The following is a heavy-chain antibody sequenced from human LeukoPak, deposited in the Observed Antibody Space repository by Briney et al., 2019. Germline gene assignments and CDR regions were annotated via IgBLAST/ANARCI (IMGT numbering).Heavy chain of an antibody. CDR1: GFTFSSHA. D-gene: IGHD3-22*01. V-gene: IGHV3-23*01. J-gene: IGHJ4*02. CDR3: AKNSGYSEIDY. Sequence: GGSLRLSCAASGFTFSSHAMSWVRQAPGKGLEWVSGISSSGGSTYYADSVKGRFTISRDNSKNTLYLQMNSLRGEDTAVYYCAKNSGYSEIDYWGQGTLVTVSS. CDR2: ISSSGGST.